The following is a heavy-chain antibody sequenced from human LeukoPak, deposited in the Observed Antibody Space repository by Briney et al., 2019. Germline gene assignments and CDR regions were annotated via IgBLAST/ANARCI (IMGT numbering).Heavy chain of an antibody. CDR2: IYSGGST. D-gene: IGHD2-15*01. CDR3: ARGPVGSGPISLFDY. J-gene: IGHJ4*02. V-gene: IGHV3-53*01. CDR1: GFTVSSNY. Sequence: GGSLRLSCAASGFTVSSNYMSWVRQAPGKGLEWVSVIYSGGSTYYADSVKGRFTISRDNSKNTLSLQMNSLRAEDTAVYYCARGPVGSGPISLFDYWGQGTLVTVSS.